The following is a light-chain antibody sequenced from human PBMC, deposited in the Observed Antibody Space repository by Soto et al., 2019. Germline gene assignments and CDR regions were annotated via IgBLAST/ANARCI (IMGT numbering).Light chain of an antibody. CDR1: QIVSSSY. CDR3: QHYGNSLTYT. V-gene: IGKV3-20*01. CDR2: GAS. J-gene: IGKJ2*01. Sequence: EIVLTQSPGTLSLSPGERATLSCRANQIVSSSYLAWYQQKPGQAPRLLIYGASHRAAGIPDRFSGSGSGTAFTLTISRLEPEDFALYYCQHYGNSLTYTFGQGTKLEI.